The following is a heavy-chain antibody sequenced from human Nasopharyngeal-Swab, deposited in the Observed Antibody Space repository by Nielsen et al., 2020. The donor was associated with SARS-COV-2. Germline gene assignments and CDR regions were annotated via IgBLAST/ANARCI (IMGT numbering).Heavy chain of an antibody. CDR3: ARGRGYVWGSYRYPPADY. D-gene: IGHD3-16*02. CDR1: GFTFGSYG. V-gene: IGHV3-30*03. J-gene: IGHJ4*02. Sequence: GESLKISCAASGFTFGSYGMHWVRQAPGKGLEWVAVISYDGSNKYYADSVKGRFTISRDNSKNTLYLQMNSLRAEDTAVYYCARGRGYVWGSYRYPPADYWGQGTLVTVSS. CDR2: ISYDGSNK.